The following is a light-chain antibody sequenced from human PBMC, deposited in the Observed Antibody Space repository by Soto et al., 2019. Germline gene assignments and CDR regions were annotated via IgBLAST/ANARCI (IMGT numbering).Light chain of an antibody. CDR1: SSNIGGNS. Sequence: QSVLTQPPSVSAAPGQKVTISCSGSSSNIGGNSVSWYQHLPGTAPKLLIYDDNKRPSGIPDRFSGSKSGTSATLGITGFQNGDEADYYSGSWDSCLSAYGYAAGTTDTV. CDR2: DDN. CDR3: GSWDSCLSAYG. J-gene: IGLJ1*01. V-gene: IGLV1-51*01.